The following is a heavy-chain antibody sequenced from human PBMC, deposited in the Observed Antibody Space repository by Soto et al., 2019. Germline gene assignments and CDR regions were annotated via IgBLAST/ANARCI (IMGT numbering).Heavy chain of an antibody. CDR3: ARGAHIVVGSLYGMDV. CDR2: ISYDGSNK. J-gene: IGHJ6*02. CDR1: GFTFSSYA. Sequence: QVQLVESGGGVVQPGRSLRLSCAASGFTFSSYAMHWVRQAPGKGLEWVAVISYDGSNKYYADSMKGRFTISRDNSKNTLYLQMNSLRAEDTAVYYCARGAHIVVGSLYGMDVWGQGTTVTVSS. V-gene: IGHV3-30-3*01. D-gene: IGHD2-21*01.